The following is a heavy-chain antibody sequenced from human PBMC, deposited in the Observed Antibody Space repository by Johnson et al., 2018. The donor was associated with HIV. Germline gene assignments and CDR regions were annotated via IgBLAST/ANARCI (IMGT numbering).Heavy chain of an antibody. CDR2: INWNGGST. D-gene: IGHD5-18*01. Sequence: VQLVESGGGVVRPGGSLRLSCAASGFTFDDYGMSWVRQAPGKGLEWVSGINWNGGSTGYADSVKGRFTISRDNAKNSLYLQMNSLRAEDTAVYYCARDLTRGYSPRGAFDIWGQGTMVTVSS. V-gene: IGHV3-20*04. J-gene: IGHJ3*02. CDR3: ARDLTRGYSPRGAFDI. CDR1: GFTFDDYG.